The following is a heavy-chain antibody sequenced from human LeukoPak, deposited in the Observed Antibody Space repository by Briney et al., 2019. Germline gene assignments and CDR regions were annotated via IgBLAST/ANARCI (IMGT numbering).Heavy chain of an antibody. CDR1: GFNFSAYG. D-gene: IGHD4-17*01. CDR3: ASGDYLDY. Sequence: GRSLRLSCAASGFNFSAYGIHWVRQAPAKGLEWVALISYDGSNKNYGDSVKGRFTISRDNSKNTLYLQMNSLRAEDTAVYYCASGDYLDYWGQGTLVIVSS. V-gene: IGHV3-30*03. CDR2: ISYDGSNK. J-gene: IGHJ4*02.